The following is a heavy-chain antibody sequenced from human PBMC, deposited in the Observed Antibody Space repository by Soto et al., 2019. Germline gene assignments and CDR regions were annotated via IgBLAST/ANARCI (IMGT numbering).Heavy chain of an antibody. CDR1: GFTVSSNY. CDR2: IYSGGST. D-gene: IGHD6-19*01. Sequence: PGGSLRLSCAASGFTVSSNYMSWVRQAPGKGLEWVSVIYSGGSTYYADSVKGRFTISRDNSKNTLYLQMNSLRAEDTAVYYCARNHETGQWYYYGMDVWGQGTTVTVSS. CDR3: ARNHETGQWYYYGMDV. V-gene: IGHV3-53*01. J-gene: IGHJ6*02.